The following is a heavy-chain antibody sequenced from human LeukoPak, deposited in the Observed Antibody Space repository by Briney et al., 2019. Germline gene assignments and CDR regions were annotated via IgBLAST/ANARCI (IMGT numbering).Heavy chain of an antibody. V-gene: IGHV3-21*05. D-gene: IGHD3-10*01. Sequence: PGGSLRLSSAASGYTFPSYSLNWVRQSPGKGLEWISYVGTGGDDIYYADSVTGRFTISRDNAEKSVYLQMNSLRVEDTAVYYCVRGGRGRDDYFDYWGQGTQVTVSS. CDR3: VRGGRGRDDYFDY. CDR2: VGTGGDDI. CDR1: GYTFPSYS. J-gene: IGHJ4*02.